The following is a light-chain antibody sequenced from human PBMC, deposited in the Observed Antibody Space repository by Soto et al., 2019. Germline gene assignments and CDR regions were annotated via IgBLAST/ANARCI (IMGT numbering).Light chain of an antibody. CDR2: SAS. CDR3: QQSYSVVYT. V-gene: IGKV1-39*01. CDR1: QNIMTY. J-gene: IGKJ2*01. Sequence: IQMTQSPAALSASVGDRVTITCRASQNIMTYLNWYQQKPGKAPNLLTHSASSLQSGVPSRFSGSGSGTDFTLTISSLHPDDIATYFCQQSYSVVYTFGQGTKLEL.